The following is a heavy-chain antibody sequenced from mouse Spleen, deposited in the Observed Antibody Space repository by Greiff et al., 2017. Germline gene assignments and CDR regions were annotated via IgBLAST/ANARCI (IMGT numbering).Heavy chain of an antibody. D-gene: IGHD2-1*01. J-gene: IGHJ2*01. CDR1: RYTFTSYW. V-gene: IGHV1-7*01. CDR3: ARDLYGNYLDY. CDR2: INPSSGYT. Sequence: QVQLQQPGAELVMPGASVKLSCKASRYTFTSYWMHWVKQRPGQGLEWIGYINPSSGYTKYNQKFKDKATLTADKSSSTAYMQLSSLTYEDSAVYYCARDLYGNYLDYWGQGTTLTVSS.